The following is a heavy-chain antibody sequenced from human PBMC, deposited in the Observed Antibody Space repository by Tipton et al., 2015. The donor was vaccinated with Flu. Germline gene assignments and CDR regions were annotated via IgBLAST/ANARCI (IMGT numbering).Heavy chain of an antibody. Sequence: TLSLTCTVSGGSISTSYWSWIRQPAGKGLEWIGRISTSGSTNYNAPLESRVTMSRDTSKNHFSLRLSSATAADTALYYCTRDLRGYSGYTGGDAFDMWGQGIMVIVSS. CDR2: ISTSGST. V-gene: IGHV4-4*07. D-gene: IGHD5-12*01. J-gene: IGHJ3*02. CDR1: GGSISTSY. CDR3: TRDLRGYSGYTGGDAFDM.